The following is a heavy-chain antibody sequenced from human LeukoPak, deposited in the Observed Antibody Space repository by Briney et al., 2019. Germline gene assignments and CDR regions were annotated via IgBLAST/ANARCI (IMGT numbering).Heavy chain of an antibody. CDR2: ISAYNGNT. D-gene: IGHD3-10*01. CDR1: GYTFTNYG. J-gene: IGHJ4*02. V-gene: IGHV1-18*01. Sequence: ASVKVSCKTSGYTFTNYGISWVRQAPGQGLEWMGWISAYNGNTNYAQKLQGRVTMTTDTSTSTAYMELRSLRSDDTAVYYCARDINVNRDNYYGSGGFDYWGQGTLVTVSS. CDR3: ARDINVNRDNYYGSGGFDY.